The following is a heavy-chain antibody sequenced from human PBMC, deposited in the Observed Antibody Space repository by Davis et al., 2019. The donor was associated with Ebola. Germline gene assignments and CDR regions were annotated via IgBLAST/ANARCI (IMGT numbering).Heavy chain of an antibody. CDR3: AKAEYSSSWYAPRSYGMDV. D-gene: IGHD6-13*01. CDR1: GFTFSSYG. J-gene: IGHJ6*02. Sequence: PGGSLRLSCAASGFTFSSYGMHWVRQAPGKGLEWVAIILDDGTNKYYADSVKGRVTISRDNSKNTLYLQMNSLRAEDTAVYYCAKAEYSSSWYAPRSYGMDVWGQGTTVTVSS. CDR2: ILDDGTNK. V-gene: IGHV3-30*18.